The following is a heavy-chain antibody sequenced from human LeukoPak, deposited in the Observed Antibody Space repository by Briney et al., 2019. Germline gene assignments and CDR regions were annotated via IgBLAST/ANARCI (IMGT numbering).Heavy chain of an antibody. V-gene: IGHV3-53*01. D-gene: IGHD5-18*01. CDR3: ASHPGGYSYGYFDY. Sequence: GGSLRLSCAASGFTVSSNYMSWVRQAPGKGLEWASLIYSGGNTYYADSVKGRFTISRDNSKNTLYLQMNSLRAEDTAVYYCASHPGGYSYGYFDYWGQGTLVTVSS. CDR2: IYSGGNT. J-gene: IGHJ4*02. CDR1: GFTVSSNY.